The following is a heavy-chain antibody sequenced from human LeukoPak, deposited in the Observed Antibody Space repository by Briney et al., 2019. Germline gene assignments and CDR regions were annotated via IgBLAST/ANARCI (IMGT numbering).Heavy chain of an antibody. Sequence: SETLSLTCTVSGGSISSYYWSWIRQPPGKGLEWIGYIYYSGSTNYNPSIKSRVTISVDTSKNQFSLKLSSVTAADTAVYYCASTLASGSYWRGFDYWGQGTLVTVSS. V-gene: IGHV4-59*12. D-gene: IGHD1-26*01. CDR1: GGSISSYY. CDR3: ASTLASGSYWRGFDY. CDR2: IYYSGST. J-gene: IGHJ4*02.